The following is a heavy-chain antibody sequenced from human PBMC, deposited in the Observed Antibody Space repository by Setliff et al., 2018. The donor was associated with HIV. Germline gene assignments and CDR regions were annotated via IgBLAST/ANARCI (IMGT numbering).Heavy chain of an antibody. D-gene: IGHD4-4*01. J-gene: IGHJ4*02. Sequence: SETLSLTCSVSAGSITGYFWTWIRQPPGKGLEWIGEINHSGSTTYNPSLRGRVTVSVDTSKNQFSLKLKSVTAADTAFYYCARAFLAYRAVDFWGQGTMVTVSS. CDR1: AGSITGYF. CDR2: INHSGST. V-gene: IGHV4-34*01. CDR3: ARAFLAYRAVDF.